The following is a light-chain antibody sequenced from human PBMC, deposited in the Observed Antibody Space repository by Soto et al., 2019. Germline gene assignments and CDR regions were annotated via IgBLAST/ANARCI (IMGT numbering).Light chain of an antibody. Sequence: QSVLTQPPSASGSPGQSVTISCTGTSRDVGGNNYVSWYQQHPGKAPKLMIYEVSKRPSGVPDRFSGSKSGNTASLTVSGLQAEDEADYYCSSYAGSNNLGVFGGGTQLTVL. CDR3: SSYAGSNNLGV. V-gene: IGLV2-8*01. CDR2: EVS. J-gene: IGLJ2*01. CDR1: SRDVGGNNY.